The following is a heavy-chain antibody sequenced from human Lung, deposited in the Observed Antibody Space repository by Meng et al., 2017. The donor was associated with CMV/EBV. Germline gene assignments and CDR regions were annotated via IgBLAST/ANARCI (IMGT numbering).Heavy chain of an antibody. V-gene: IGHV3-11*04. CDR1: GSIFMDYY. J-gene: IGHJ5*02. CDR3: ARDFSAVHNWFDA. D-gene: IGHD1-26*01. CDR2: ISSSGSIK. Sequence: AASGSIFMDYYRTWIRQAPGKGLEWVSYISSSGSIKKYADSVEGRFTISRDNAKKSLYLQMNSLRAEDTAFYYCARDFSAVHNWFDAWGRGTLVTVSS.